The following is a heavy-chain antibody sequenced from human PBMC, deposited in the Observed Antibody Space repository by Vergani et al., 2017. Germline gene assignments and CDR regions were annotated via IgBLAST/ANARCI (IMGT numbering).Heavy chain of an antibody. CDR1: GGSFSGYY. V-gene: IGHV4-34*01. CDR3: ARRSGIVYDIFSGTQYFFDF. D-gene: IGHD3-9*01. CDR2: IYRTGRT. J-gene: IGHJ4*02. Sequence: QVQLQQWGAGLLKPSETLSLTCAVYGGSFSGYYWSWIRQPPGKGLEWIGSIYRTGRTHFNPSLKSRVTISVDTSNNHFSLRLNSLTAAATAVYYCARRSGIVYDIFSGTQYFFDFWGEGTLVTVSS.